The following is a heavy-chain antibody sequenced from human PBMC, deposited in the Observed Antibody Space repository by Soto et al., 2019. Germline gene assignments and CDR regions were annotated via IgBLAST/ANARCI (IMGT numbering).Heavy chain of an antibody. CDR1: GFSFSVYS. D-gene: IGHD6-13*01. J-gene: IGHJ6*02. V-gene: IGHV3-48*01. CDR2: MTSDSKTK. CDR3: ARHSNTWYYGMDV. Sequence: GGSLRLSCVASGFSFSVYSMNWVRQAPGKGLEWVSYMTSDSKTKHYADSVKGRFTISRDNAKNSVFLQMNSLRAEDTAVYYCARHSNTWYYGMDVWGQGTTVTVSS.